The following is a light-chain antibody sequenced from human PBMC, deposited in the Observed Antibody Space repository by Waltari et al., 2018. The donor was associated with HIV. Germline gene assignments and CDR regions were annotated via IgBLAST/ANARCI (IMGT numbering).Light chain of an antibody. J-gene: IGLJ3*02. CDR1: SRDVAGHHF. V-gene: IGLV2-11*01. CDR3: CSYGGSYTWV. Sequence: QSALTQPRSVSGSPGQSLTISCTGTSRDVAGHHFVSWYQQPPGKATKLIIYDVSKRPSGVPARFSASKSGNTASLTISGLQAEDEADYYCCSYGGSYTWVFGGGTKLTVL. CDR2: DVS.